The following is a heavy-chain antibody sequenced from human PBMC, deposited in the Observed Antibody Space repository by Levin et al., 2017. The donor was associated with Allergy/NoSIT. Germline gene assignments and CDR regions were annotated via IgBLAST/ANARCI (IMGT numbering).Heavy chain of an antibody. CDR2: ITHSGRT. Sequence: SETLSLTCTVSGGSISIFYWSLIRQPPGKGLEWIGYITHSGRTNYNPSLKSRLTLSLDTSKNQFSLNLTSATAADTAVYYCARDTGGFAFDLWGQGTLVTVSS. J-gene: IGHJ3*01. CDR3: ARDTGGFAFDL. CDR1: GGSISIFY. D-gene: IGHD1-1*01. V-gene: IGHV4-59*01.